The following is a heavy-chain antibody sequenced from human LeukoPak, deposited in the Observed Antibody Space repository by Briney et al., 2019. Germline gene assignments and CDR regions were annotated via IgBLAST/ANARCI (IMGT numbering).Heavy chain of an antibody. Sequence: SETLSLTCTVSGGSISSSDYWSWIRQPPGKGLEWIGYISYSGSTDYNPSLKSRVTISVDTSKNQFSLKLSSVTAADTALYYCARHRYFDFWGQGTLVTVSS. CDR2: ISYSGST. D-gene: IGHD3-9*01. CDR1: GGSISSSDY. V-gene: IGHV4-59*08. J-gene: IGHJ4*02. CDR3: ARHRYFDF.